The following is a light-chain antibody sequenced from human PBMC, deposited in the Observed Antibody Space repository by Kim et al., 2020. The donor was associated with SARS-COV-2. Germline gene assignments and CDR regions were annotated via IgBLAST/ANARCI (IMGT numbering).Light chain of an antibody. CDR1: SLSIDDNY. CDR2: EDD. Sequence: TVTTSCTRSSLSIDDNYVPWYQQRPGGVPTAVIYEDDQRPSGVSDRFSGSIDNSSNSASLTISGLGTEDEADYYCQSYNRNNVLFGGGTQLTVL. V-gene: IGLV6-57*03. CDR3: QSYNRNNVL. J-gene: IGLJ2*01.